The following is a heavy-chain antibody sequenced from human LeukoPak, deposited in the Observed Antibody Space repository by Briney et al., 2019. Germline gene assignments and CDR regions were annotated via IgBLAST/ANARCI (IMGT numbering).Heavy chain of an antibody. CDR2: IFYNGGT. CDR3: VKSNSRYQPWTLDI. D-gene: IGHD2-2*01. V-gene: IGHV4-59*01. Sequence: SETLCLSCAASSFSFSTYGWGWIRQPPGKGLEWVGFIFYNGGTSYYASPMNGVTISVDTSNNQHSLKVNSVTAADTAMYYCVKSNSRYQPWTLDIWGRGTMVTVSS. CDR1: SFSFSTYG. J-gene: IGHJ3*02.